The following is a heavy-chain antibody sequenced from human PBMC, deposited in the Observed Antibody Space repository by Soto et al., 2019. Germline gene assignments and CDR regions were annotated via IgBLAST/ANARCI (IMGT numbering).Heavy chain of an antibody. CDR1: GFTFSNAW. CDR3: TTSLTYYYDSSGYYRRITFDY. J-gene: IGHJ4*02. CDR2: IKSKTDGGTT. D-gene: IGHD3-22*01. V-gene: IGHV3-15*01. Sequence: SGGSLRLSCAASGFTFSNAWMSWVRQAPGKGLEWVGRIKSKTDGGTTDYAAPVKGRFTISRDDSKNTLYLQMNSLKTEDTAVYYCTTSLTYYYDSSGYYRRITFDYWGQGTLVTVSS.